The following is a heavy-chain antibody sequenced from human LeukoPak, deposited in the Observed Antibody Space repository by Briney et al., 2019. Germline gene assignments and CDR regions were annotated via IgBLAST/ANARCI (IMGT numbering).Heavy chain of an antibody. Sequence: GGSLRLSCAASGFTFSSYGMHWVRQAPGKGLEWVAVISYDGSNKYYADSVKGRFTISRDNSKNTLYLQMNSLRAGDTAVYYCAKGGGYYDFWSGYYKPPEAYYFDYWGQGTLVTVSS. D-gene: IGHD3-3*01. CDR1: GFTFSSYG. V-gene: IGHV3-30*18. CDR3: AKGGGYYDFWSGYYKPPEAYYFDY. J-gene: IGHJ4*02. CDR2: ISYDGSNK.